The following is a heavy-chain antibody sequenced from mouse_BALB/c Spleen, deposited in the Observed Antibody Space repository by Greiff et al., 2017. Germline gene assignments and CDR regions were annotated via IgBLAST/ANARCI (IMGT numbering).Heavy chain of an antibody. J-gene: IGHJ4*01. CDR1: SYTFTDYA. V-gene: IGHV1-67*01. D-gene: IGHD2-4*01. CDR2: ISTYYGNT. CDR3: ARSGYDYDGRYPPYAMDY. Sequence: QVHVKQSGPELVRPGVSVKISCKGSSYTFTDYAMHWVKQSHAKSLEWIGVISTYYGNTNYNQKFKGKATMTVDKSSSTAYMELARLTSEDSAVYYCARSGYDYDGRYPPYAMDYWGQGTSVTVSS.